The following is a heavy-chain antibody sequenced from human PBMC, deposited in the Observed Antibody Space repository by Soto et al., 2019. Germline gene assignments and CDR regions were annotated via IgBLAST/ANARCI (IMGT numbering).Heavy chain of an antibody. V-gene: IGHV1-69*01. D-gene: IGHD2-15*01. Sequence: KVSCKASGGTFSSYAISWVRQAPGQGLEWMGGIIPIFGTANYAQKFQGRVTITADETTSTAYMELSSLRSEDTAVYYCAKTGGSGLIGTDWGQGTLVTVSS. CDR3: AKTGGSGLIGTD. CDR1: GGTFSSYA. J-gene: IGHJ4*02. CDR2: IIPIFGTA.